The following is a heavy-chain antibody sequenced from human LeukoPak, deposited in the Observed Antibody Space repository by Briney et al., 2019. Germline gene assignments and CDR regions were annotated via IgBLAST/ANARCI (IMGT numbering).Heavy chain of an antibody. CDR3: ARVNYFAPYYFDY. CDR2: INHSGST. D-gene: IGHD2/OR15-2a*01. J-gene: IGHJ4*02. CDR1: GGSFSGYY. Sequence: SETLSLTCAVYGGSFSGYYWSWIRQPPGKGLEWIGEINHSGSTNYNPSLKSRVTISVGTSKNQFSLKLSSVTAADTAVYYCARVNYFAPYYFDYWGQGTLVTVSS. V-gene: IGHV4-34*01.